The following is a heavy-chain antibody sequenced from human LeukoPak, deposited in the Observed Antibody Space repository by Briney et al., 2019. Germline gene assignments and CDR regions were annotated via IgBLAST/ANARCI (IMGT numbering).Heavy chain of an antibody. CDR1: GLTFSNAW. CDR2: IKSKTDGGTT. V-gene: IGHV3-15*01. CDR3: TTEYYYDSTGYYRH. Sequence: KSGGSLRLSCAASGLTFSNAWMSWVRQAPGKGLEWVGRIKSKTDGGTTDYAVSVKGRFSISRDDSKNTMYLQMNSLKTEDTAVYYCTTEYYYDSTGYYRHWGRGALVTVSS. J-gene: IGHJ1*01. D-gene: IGHD3-22*01.